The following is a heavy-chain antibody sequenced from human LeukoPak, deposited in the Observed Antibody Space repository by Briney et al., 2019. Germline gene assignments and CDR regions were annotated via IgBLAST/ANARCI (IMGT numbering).Heavy chain of an antibody. Sequence: SETLSLTCTVSGASINYYYWSWIRQPPGKGLEWIGYIFDSGSANYNPSLKSRVSISIDTSKNQFSLKLTSITAADTAVYFCAGGPAAVDYWYVDLWGRGTLVTVSS. CDR3: AGGPAAVDYWYVDL. J-gene: IGHJ2*01. CDR1: GASINYYY. V-gene: IGHV4-59*01. D-gene: IGHD6-13*01. CDR2: IFDSGSA.